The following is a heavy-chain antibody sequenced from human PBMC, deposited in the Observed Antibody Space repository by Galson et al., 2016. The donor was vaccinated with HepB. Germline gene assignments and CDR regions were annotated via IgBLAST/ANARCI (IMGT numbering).Heavy chain of an antibody. Sequence: SLRLSCAASGFMFNNAWMNWVRQAPGKGLEWVGRIKSKTDGGTTDYAAPVKGRFTISRDDSKNTLYLQLNSLRIEDTAVYYCTTEDEWEPSSDFGHWGQGTLVTVSS. CDR1: GFMFNNAW. D-gene: IGHD1-26*01. CDR2: IKSKTDGGTT. V-gene: IGHV3-15*07. CDR3: TTEDEWEPSSDFGH. J-gene: IGHJ4*02.